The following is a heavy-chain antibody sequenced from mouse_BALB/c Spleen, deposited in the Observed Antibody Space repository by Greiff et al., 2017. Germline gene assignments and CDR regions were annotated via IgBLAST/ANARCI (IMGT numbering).Heavy chain of an antibody. Sequence: EVKVVESGGGLVKPGGSLKLSCAASGFTFSSYAMSWVRQTPEKRLEWVASISSGGSTYYPDSVKGRFTISRDNARNILYLQMSSLRSEDTAMYYCARGAYGNYFDYWGQGTTLTVSS. CDR2: ISSGGST. V-gene: IGHV5-6-5*01. J-gene: IGHJ2*01. CDR1: GFTFSSYA. CDR3: ARGAYGNYFDY. D-gene: IGHD2-1*01.